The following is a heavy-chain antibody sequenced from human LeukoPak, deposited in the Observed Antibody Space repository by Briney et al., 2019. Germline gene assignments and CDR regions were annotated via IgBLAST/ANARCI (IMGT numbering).Heavy chain of an antibody. J-gene: IGHJ4*02. Sequence: GGSLRLSCGASGFTFSSYAMHWVRQAPGKGLEWVAVISYDGSNKYYADSVKGRFTISRDNSKNTLYLQMNSLRAEDTAVYYCASRDYYDSSGYLLWGQGTLVTVSS. CDR3: ASRDYYDSSGYLL. CDR2: ISYDGSNK. V-gene: IGHV3-30*04. CDR1: GFTFSSYA. D-gene: IGHD3-22*01.